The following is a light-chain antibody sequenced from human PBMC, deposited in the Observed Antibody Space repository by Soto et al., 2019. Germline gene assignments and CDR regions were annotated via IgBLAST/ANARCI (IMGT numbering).Light chain of an antibody. CDR3: QQYNDNWT. J-gene: IGKJ1*01. Sequence: DSQMTQSPSTLSASVGDRVTITCRASQSISSWLAWYQQKPGTAPKLLIYKASTLQSGVPSRFSGSGSGTDFTLTITSLQPDDSATYYCQQYNDNWTFGQGTKV. CDR2: KAS. CDR1: QSISSW. V-gene: IGKV1-5*03.